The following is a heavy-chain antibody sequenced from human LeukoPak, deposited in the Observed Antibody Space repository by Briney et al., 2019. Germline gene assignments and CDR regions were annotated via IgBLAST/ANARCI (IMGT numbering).Heavy chain of an antibody. CDR2: IYYSGST. J-gene: IGHJ4*02. CDR3: ARGGSYGNHDY. V-gene: IGHV4-31*11. CDR1: GGSFSGYY. Sequence: SETLSLTCAVYGGSFSGYYWSWIRQHPGKGLEWIGYIYYSGSTYYNPSLKSRVTISVDTSKNQFSLKLSSVTAADTAVYYCARGGSYGNHDYWGQGTLVTVSS. D-gene: IGHD5-18*01.